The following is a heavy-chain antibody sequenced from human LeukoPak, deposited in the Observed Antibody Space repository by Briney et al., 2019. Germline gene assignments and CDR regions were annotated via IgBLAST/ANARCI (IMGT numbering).Heavy chain of an antibody. Sequence: GGSLRLSCAASGFTFSSYAMSWVRQAPGKGLEWVSAISGSGGSKYYADSVKGRFTISRDNSKNTLYLQMNSLRVEDTAVYYCARDPVAVSWFDPWGQGTLVTVSS. CDR2: ISGSGGSK. CDR1: GFTFSSYA. CDR3: ARDPVAVSWFDP. V-gene: IGHV3-23*01. J-gene: IGHJ5*02. D-gene: IGHD6-19*01.